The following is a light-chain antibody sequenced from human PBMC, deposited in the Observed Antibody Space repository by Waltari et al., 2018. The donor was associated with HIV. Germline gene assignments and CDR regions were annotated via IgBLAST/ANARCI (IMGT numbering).Light chain of an antibody. CDR2: YSE. CDR3: AAWDDSLNVVV. CDR1: RSNIGVNA. J-gene: IGLJ2*01. V-gene: IGLV1-36*01. Sequence: QSVLTQPPSVSEGPGQEVIISCSGRRSNIGVNAVNWYQHLPGKPPKLLVFYSEVLASGVSDRFSGSRSGTSASLAITGLQSDDEGLYYCAAWDDSLNVVVFGGGTKLSVL.